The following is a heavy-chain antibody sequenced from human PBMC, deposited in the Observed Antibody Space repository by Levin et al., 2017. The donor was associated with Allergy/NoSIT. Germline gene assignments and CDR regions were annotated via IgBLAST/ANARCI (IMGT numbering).Heavy chain of an antibody. D-gene: IGHD4-17*01. Sequence: GESLKISCAASGFTFSSYSMNWVRQAPGKGLEWVSSISSSSSYIYYADSVKGRFTISRDNAKNSLYLQMNSLRAEDTAVYYCARSAYSGYEDYGDYGGGDLDKRLSGGQGTLVTVSS. CDR1: GFTFSSYS. J-gene: IGHJ4*02. V-gene: IGHV3-21*01. CDR2: ISSSSSYI. CDR3: ARSAYSGYEDYGDYGGGDLDKRLS.